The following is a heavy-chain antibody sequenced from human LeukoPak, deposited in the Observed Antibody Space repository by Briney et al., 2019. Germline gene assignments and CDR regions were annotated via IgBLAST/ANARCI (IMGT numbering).Heavy chain of an antibody. CDR2: ISYSGGT. J-gene: IGHJ5*02. V-gene: IGHV4-31*03. CDR3: ARTNSDFLFDP. D-gene: IGHD3-3*01. Sequence: SQTLSLTCTVSGGSISSGESYWSWIRQHPGKGLEWVGYISYSGGTYYNPSLKSRVTISLDTSKNQFSLKLSSVTAADTAVYYCARTNSDFLFDPWGQGTLVTVSS. CDR1: GGSISSGESY.